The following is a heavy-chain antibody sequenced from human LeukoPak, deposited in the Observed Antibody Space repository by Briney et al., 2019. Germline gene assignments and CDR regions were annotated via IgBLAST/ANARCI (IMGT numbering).Heavy chain of an antibody. CDR1: GYTFTSYD. J-gene: IGHJ5*02. Sequence: GASVKVSCKASGYTFTSYDINWVRQATGQGLEWMGWMNPNSGNTGHAQKFQGRVTMTKNTSIRTAYMELSSLRSADTAVYYCAGNYYDSSGHSNWFDPWGQGTLVTVSS. D-gene: IGHD3-22*01. CDR2: MNPNSGNT. V-gene: IGHV1-8*01. CDR3: AGNYYDSSGHSNWFDP.